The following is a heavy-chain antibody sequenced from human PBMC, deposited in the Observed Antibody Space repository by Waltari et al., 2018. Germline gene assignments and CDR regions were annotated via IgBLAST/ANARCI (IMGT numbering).Heavy chain of an antibody. CDR3: VRESPIAVAGS. J-gene: IGHJ4*02. D-gene: IGHD6-19*01. V-gene: IGHV3-23*01. Sequence: EVQLLESGGGLVQPGGSLRLSCAAYGFTFTNYPMRWVRQAPGKGLEWVSAIGGGGGHIYYADSVNGRFTISRDNSNNTVYLQMNSLRVDDTAVYYCVRESPIAVAGSWGQGTLVTVSS. CDR1: GFTFTNYP. CDR2: IGGGGGHI.